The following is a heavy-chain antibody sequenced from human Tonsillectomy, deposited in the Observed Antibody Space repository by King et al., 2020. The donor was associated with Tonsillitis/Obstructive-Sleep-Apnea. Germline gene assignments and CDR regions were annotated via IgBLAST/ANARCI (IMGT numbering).Heavy chain of an antibody. J-gene: IGHJ3*02. CDR2: IYPGDSYS. V-gene: IGHV5-51*01. CDR1: GYSFTSYW. Sequence: QLVQSGAEVKKPGESLKISCKGSGYSFTSYWIGWVRQMPGKGLEWMGIIYPGDSYSTNSPSFQGQVTISAETSISTASLQWSSLKASDTAMYYCARRVDGYCSSPSFPDAFDIWGQGTMVTVSS. D-gene: IGHD2-2*01. CDR3: ARRVDGYCSSPSFPDAFDI.